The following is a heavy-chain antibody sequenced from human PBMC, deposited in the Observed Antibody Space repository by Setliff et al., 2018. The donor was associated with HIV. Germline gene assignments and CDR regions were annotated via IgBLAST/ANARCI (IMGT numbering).Heavy chain of an antibody. CDR2: IRTKADSYAT. CDR3: IPGGSSSIFFPH. CDR1: GFGFSGSA. D-gene: IGHD2-2*01. V-gene: IGHV3-73*01. J-gene: IGHJ4*02. Sequence: GGSLRLSCAASGFGFSGSAMHWVRQASGKGLEWVGHIRTKADSYATVYAASVKGRFTISRDDAKNTAYLQMSSLKTEDTALYYCIPGGSSSIFFPHWGRGTLVTVSS.